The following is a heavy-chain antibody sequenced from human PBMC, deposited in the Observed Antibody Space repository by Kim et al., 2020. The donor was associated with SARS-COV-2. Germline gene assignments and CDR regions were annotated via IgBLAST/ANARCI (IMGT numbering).Heavy chain of an antibody. D-gene: IGHD3-10*01. Sequence: GGSLRLSCAASGFTFSSYSMNWVRQAPGKGLEWVSSISSSSSYIYYADSVKGRFTISRDNAKNSLYLQMNSLRAEDTAVYYCARDGLLWFGESNTLYYYGMDVWGQGTTVTVSS. CDR3: ARDGLLWFGESNTLYYYGMDV. CDR2: ISSSSSYI. V-gene: IGHV3-21*01. CDR1: GFTFSSYS. J-gene: IGHJ6*02.